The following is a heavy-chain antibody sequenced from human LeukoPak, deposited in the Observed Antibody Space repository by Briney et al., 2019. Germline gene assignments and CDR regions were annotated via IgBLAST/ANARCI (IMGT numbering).Heavy chain of an antibody. CDR3: AREENGISVDY. Sequence: SETLSLTCAVSGHSISSGYYWGWIRQPPGKGLEWIGSIYHSGSTYYNPSLKSRVTISVDTSKNQFSLKLSSVTAADTAVYYCAREENGISVDYWGQGTLVTVSS. CDR1: GHSISSGYY. CDR2: IYHSGST. J-gene: IGHJ4*02. D-gene: IGHD1-26*01. V-gene: IGHV4-38-2*02.